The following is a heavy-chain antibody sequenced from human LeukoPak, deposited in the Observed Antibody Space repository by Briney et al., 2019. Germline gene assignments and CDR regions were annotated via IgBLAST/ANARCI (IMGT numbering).Heavy chain of an antibody. V-gene: IGHV4-59*08. CDR1: GGSISSYY. Sequence: SETLSLTCTVSGGSISSYYWSWIRQPPGKGLEWIGYIYYSGSTNYNPSLKSRVTISVDTSENQFSLKLSSVTAADTAVYYCARQSDYDPYYYGMDVWGQGTTVTVSS. J-gene: IGHJ6*02. CDR2: IYYSGST. CDR3: ARQSDYDPYYYGMDV. D-gene: IGHD3-3*01.